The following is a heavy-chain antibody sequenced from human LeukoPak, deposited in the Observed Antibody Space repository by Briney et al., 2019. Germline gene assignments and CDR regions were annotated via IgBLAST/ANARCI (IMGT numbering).Heavy chain of an antibody. V-gene: IGHV4-59*01. CDR2: IYYSGST. CDR1: GGSISSYY. Sequence: SETLSLTCTVSGGSISSYYWSWIRQPPGKGLEWIGYIYYSGSTNYKPSLKSRVTISVDTSKNQFSLDLSSVTAADTAVYYCARARYNWFDPWGQGTLVTVSS. J-gene: IGHJ5*02. CDR3: ARARYNWFDP.